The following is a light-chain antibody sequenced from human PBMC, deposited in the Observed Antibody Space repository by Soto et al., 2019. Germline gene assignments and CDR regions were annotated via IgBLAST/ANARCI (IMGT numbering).Light chain of an antibody. Sequence: EVVMTQSPATLSVSPGEGVTLSCRASQGIGDTLSWYQHKPGQTPRLLIYDTSTRATGVPDRFRGSRSGPEFTLNISSLQSEDFAIYYCQPSTTWPLTFCGGTKVESK. CDR3: QPSTTWPLT. CDR1: QGIGDT. V-gene: IGKV3-15*01. J-gene: IGKJ4*01. CDR2: DTS.